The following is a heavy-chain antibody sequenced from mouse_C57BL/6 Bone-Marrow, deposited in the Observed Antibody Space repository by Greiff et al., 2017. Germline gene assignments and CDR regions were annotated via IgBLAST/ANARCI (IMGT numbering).Heavy chain of an antibody. J-gene: IGHJ4*01. CDR2: IYPGDGDT. V-gene: IGHV1-82*01. Sequence: QVQLQQSGPELVKPGASVKISCKASGYAFSSSWMNWVKQRPGKGLEWIGRIYPGDGDTNYNGKFKGKATLTAEKSSSTAYMQLSSLTSEDSAVYFCARRYSAMDYWGQGTSVTVSS. CDR1: GYAFSSSW. D-gene: IGHD2-12*01. CDR3: ARRYSAMDY.